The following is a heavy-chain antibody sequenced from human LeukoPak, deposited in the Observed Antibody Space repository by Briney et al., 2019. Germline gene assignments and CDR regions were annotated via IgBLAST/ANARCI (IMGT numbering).Heavy chain of an antibody. Sequence: PGGSLRLSCIAFGFTFSSFWMTWLRQAPGKGLEWVGRIRSKIDGGATDYAAPVKGRFTISRDDSKNTLYLQINSLKIEDTAMYYCYTSITDYWGQGTLVTVSS. J-gene: IGHJ4*02. CDR1: GFTFSSFW. CDR2: IRSKIDGGAT. D-gene: IGHD2-21*01. V-gene: IGHV3-15*01. CDR3: YTSITDY.